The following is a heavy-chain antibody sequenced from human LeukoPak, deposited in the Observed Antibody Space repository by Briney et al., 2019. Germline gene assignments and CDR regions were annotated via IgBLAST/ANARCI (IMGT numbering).Heavy chain of an antibody. CDR2: IYPGDSDT. CDR3: ARLGAGNSSGSYVFDN. V-gene: IGHV5-51*01. J-gene: IGHJ3*02. CDR1: GYSFTRYW. D-gene: IGHD3-22*01. Sequence: GESLKISCKGSGYSFTRYWIGWVRLLTGKGLEWMGIIYPGDSDTRYSPSFQGQVTISADKSISTAYLQWSSLKASDTAMYYCARLGAGNSSGSYVFDNWGQGTMVTVSS.